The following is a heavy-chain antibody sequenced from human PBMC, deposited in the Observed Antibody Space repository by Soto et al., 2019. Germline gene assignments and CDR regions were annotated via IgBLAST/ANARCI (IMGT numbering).Heavy chain of an antibody. CDR1: NYSIRSGYY. CDR3: ARIKGDSSGCYVGY. J-gene: IGHJ4*02. CDR2: IYHSGSP. D-gene: IGHD2-15*01. Sequence: QVQLQESGPSLVKPSETLSLTCTVSNYSIRSGYYWGWIRQPPGKGLEWIGSIYHSGSPYYNPSINSRVSTSVDTANNQFSLMLHSVTAAETAFYYCARIKGDSSGCYVGYWGLGILFDGSS. V-gene: IGHV4-38-2*02.